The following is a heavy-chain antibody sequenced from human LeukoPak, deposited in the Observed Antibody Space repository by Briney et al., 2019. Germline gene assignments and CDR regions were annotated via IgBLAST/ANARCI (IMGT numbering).Heavy chain of an antibody. CDR3: ARVLFSPYYYDSSGYYFDY. J-gene: IGHJ4*02. CDR1: GGSISSYC. V-gene: IGHV4-59*01. CDR2: IYYSGST. Sequence: SETLSLTCTVSGGSISSYCWSWIRQPPGKGLEWIGYIYYSGSTNYNPSLKSRVTISVDTSKNQFSLKLSSVTAADTAVYYCARVLFSPYYYDSSGYYFDYWGQGTLVTVSS. D-gene: IGHD3-22*01.